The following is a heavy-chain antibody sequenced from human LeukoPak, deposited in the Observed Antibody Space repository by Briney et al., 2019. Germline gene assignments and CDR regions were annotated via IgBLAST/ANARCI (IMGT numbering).Heavy chain of an antibody. CDR3: ARGSTVDTAMVRGDAFDI. CDR2: ITGSGGST. J-gene: IGHJ3*02. CDR1: GFTFSSYA. Sequence: PGGSLRLSCAASGFTFSSYAMSWVRQAPGKGLEWVSAITGSGGSTYYADSVKGRFTISRDNSKNTLYLQMNSLRAEDTAVYYCARGSTVDTAMVRGDAFDIWGQGTMVTVSS. D-gene: IGHD5-18*01. V-gene: IGHV3-23*01.